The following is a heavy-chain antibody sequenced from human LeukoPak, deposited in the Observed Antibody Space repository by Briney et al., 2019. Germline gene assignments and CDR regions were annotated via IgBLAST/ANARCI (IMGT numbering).Heavy chain of an antibody. CDR2: ISSSGSTI. J-gene: IGHJ6*04. Sequence: GGSLRLSCAASGFSFSTYEMNWVRQAPGKGLEWVSYISSSGSTIYYADSVKGRFTISRDNAKNSLYLQMNSLRAEDTAVYYCAELGLTMIGGVWGKGTTVTISS. CDR1: GFSFSTYE. CDR3: AELGLTMIGGV. D-gene: IGHD3-10*02. V-gene: IGHV3-48*03.